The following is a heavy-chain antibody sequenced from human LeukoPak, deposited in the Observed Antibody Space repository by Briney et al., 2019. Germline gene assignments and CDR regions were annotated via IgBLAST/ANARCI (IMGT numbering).Heavy chain of an antibody. D-gene: IGHD2-15*01. CDR1: GYTFTNYF. J-gene: IGHJ4*02. V-gene: IGHV1-46*01. Sequence: ASVKVSCKASGYTFTNYFTHWVRQAPGQGLEWVGIIKDSGSRTIYAQNFQGRVTMTSDTSTSTVYMELSSLTSGDTAVYYCATERPHSCYFNYWGQGSLVTVSS. CDR3: ATERPHSCYFNY. CDR2: IKDSGSRT.